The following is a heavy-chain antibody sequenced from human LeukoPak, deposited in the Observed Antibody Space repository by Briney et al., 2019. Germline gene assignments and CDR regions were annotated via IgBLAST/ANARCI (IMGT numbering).Heavy chain of an antibody. CDR3: ARGGTLYSSSWDTFYYYGMDV. CDR2: INAGNGNT. D-gene: IGHD6-13*01. V-gene: IGHV1-3*01. Sequence: ASVKVSCKASGYTFTSYAMHWVRQAPGQGLEWMGWINAGNGNTKYSQKFQGRVTITRDTSASTAYMELSSLRSEDTAVYYCARGGTLYSSSWDTFYYYGMDVWGKGTTVTVSS. J-gene: IGHJ6*04. CDR1: GYTFTSYA.